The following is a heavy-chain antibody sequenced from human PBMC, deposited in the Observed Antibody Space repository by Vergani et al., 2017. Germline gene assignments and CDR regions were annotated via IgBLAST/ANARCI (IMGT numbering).Heavy chain of an antibody. CDR1: GFTFSSYG. CDR2: IWYDGSNK. CDR3: ARDSRSVDTATGFDP. V-gene: IGHV3-33*01. D-gene: IGHD5-18*01. Sequence: QVQLVESGGGVVHPGRSLRLSCAASGFTFSSYGMHWVRQAPGKGLEWVAVIWYDGSNKYYADSVKGRFTISRDNSKNTLYLQMNSLRAEDTAVYYCARDSRSVDTATGFDPWGQGTLVTVSS. J-gene: IGHJ5*02.